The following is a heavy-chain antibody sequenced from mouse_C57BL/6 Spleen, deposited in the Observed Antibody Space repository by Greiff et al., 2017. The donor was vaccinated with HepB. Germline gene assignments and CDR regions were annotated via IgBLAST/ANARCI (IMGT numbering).Heavy chain of an antibody. D-gene: IGHD1-1*01. Sequence: EVKLMESGGGLVKPGGSLKLSCAASGFTFSDYGMHWVRQAPEKGLEWVAYISSGSSTIYYADTVKGRPTISGDNAKNTLFLQMTSLRSEDTAMYYCARKYYGSSLDYWGQGTTLTVSS. V-gene: IGHV5-17*01. CDR1: GFTFSDYG. CDR2: ISSGSSTI. J-gene: IGHJ2*01. CDR3: ARKYYGSSLDY.